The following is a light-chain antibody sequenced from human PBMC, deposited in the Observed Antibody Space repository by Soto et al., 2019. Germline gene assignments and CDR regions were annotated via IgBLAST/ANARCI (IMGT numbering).Light chain of an antibody. J-gene: IGKJ1*01. CDR1: QSVSSS. V-gene: IGKV3-15*01. Sequence: EIVLTQSPGSLSLSQGERATLSCRASQSVSSSLAWYQQKPGQAPRVLIYGASTTAPGIPARFSGSGSGTEFALTISSLQSEDSAVYHCQQYNDWPRTFGQGTKVDIK. CDR2: GAS. CDR3: QQYNDWPRT.